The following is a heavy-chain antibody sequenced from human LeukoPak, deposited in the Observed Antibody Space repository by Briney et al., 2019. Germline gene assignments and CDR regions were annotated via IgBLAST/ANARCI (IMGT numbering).Heavy chain of an antibody. CDR2: IRYDGSNK. J-gene: IGHJ4*02. CDR1: GFTFSSYG. V-gene: IGHV3-30*02. CDR3: AKVSSTSAYYFDY. D-gene: IGHD2-2*01. Sequence: GGSLTLSCAASGFTFSSYGMHWVRQAPGKGLEWVAFIRYDGSNKYYADSVKGRFTISRDNSKNTLYLQMNSLRAEDTAVYYCAKVSSTSAYYFDYWGQGTLVTVSS.